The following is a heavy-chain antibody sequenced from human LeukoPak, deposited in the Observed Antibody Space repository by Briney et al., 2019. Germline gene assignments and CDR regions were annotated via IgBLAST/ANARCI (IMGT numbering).Heavy chain of an antibody. D-gene: IGHD3-10*01. Sequence: ASVKVSCKASGYTFTSYDINWVRQAPGQGPEWMGWVTPSSGATSYARQFQGRITMTRDTSITSAYMELNNLISDDTAVYYCARGAGSGTYRRFDVWGQGTLVTVSS. CDR3: ARGAGSGTYRRFDV. J-gene: IGHJ4*02. CDR1: GYTFTSYD. CDR2: VTPSSGAT. V-gene: IGHV1-2*02.